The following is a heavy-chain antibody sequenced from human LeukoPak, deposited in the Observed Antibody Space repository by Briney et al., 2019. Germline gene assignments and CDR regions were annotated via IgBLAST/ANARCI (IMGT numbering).Heavy chain of an antibody. J-gene: IGHJ4*02. CDR3: ATAGMITFGGVTLDY. CDR1: GFTFSNAW. D-gene: IGHD3-16*01. CDR2: ISGSGGST. V-gene: IGHV3-23*01. Sequence: QTGGSLRLSCAASGFTFSNAWMSWVRQAPGKGLEWVSAISGSGGSTYYADSVKGRFTISRDNSKNTLYLQMNSLRAEDTAVYYCATAGMITFGGVTLDYWGQGTLVTVSS.